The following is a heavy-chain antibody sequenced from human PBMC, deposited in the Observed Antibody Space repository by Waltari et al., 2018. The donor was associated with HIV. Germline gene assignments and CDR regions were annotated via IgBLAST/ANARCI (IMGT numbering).Heavy chain of an antibody. D-gene: IGHD3-3*01. J-gene: IGHJ6*02. CDR2: VIPIFGSP. CDR1: GGSFSHYA. V-gene: IGHV1-69*01. CDR3: ATGDGRNFGVVREYYHYGMDV. Sequence: QVQIVQSGAEVKKPGSSVKVSCEASGGSFSHYAVSWVRRVPGQGLEWLGGVIPIFGSPDYSQKFHGRLTIVADESINTAYMELSSLTSEDTAVYYCATGDGRNFGVVREYYHYGMDVWGQGTTVTVSS.